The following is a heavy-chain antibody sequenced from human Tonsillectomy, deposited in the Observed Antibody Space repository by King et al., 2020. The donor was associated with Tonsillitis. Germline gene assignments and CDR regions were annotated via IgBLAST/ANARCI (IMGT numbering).Heavy chain of an antibody. Sequence: VQLVESGGGLVQPGGSLRLSCAASGFTFSSYNMNWVRQAPGKGLEWVSYISSSSNTIYYADSVKGRFTISRDNVQGRFTISRDNAKNSLYLQMNSLRDEDTAVYYCARAPRGAMVTAFDYWGQGTLVTVSS. D-gene: IGHD5-18*01. V-gene: IGHV3-48*02. CDR2: ISSSSNTI. J-gene: IGHJ4*02. CDR1: GFTFSSYN. CDR3: ARAPRGAMVTAFDY.